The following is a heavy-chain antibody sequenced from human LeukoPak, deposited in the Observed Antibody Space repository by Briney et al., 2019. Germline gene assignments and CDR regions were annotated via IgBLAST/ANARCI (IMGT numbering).Heavy chain of an antibody. Sequence: GGSLRLSCAASGFTFSSYAMSWVRQAPGKGLEWVSAISGSGGSTYYADPVKGRFTISRDNSKNTLYLQTNSLRAEDTAVYYCAKGQKEGTTVVTRFGYWGQGTLVTVSS. J-gene: IGHJ4*02. D-gene: IGHD4-23*01. V-gene: IGHV3-23*01. CDR3: AKGQKEGTTVVTRFGY. CDR1: GFTFSSYA. CDR2: ISGSGGST.